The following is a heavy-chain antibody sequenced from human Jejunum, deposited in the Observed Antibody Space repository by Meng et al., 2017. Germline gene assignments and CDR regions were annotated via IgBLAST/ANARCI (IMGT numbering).Heavy chain of an antibody. CDR1: GFTFSSYA. V-gene: IGHV3-23*01. CDR2: LSVSGTST. CDR3: AKITRGEEQWQVHGYFDF. D-gene: IGHD6-19*01. Sequence: GESLKISCAASGFTFSSYAMSWVRQAPGKGLEWVSGLSVSGTSTYYADSVKGRFTISRDNSKNTLYLQMNSLRAEDTAVYYCAKITRGEEQWQVHGYFDFWGQGTQVTVS. J-gene: IGHJ4*02.